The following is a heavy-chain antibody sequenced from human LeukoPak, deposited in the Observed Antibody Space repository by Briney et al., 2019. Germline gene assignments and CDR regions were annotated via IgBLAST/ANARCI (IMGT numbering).Heavy chain of an antibody. Sequence: SETLSLTCTVSGDPLDSGSFYWTWIRQPAGKGLEWIGRINSGGNANYNPSLGSRVTIAIDKSKNQFSLKLTSVTAADTAVYYCARQPYCGGDCRDHAFDIWGQGTMVTVSS. CDR3: ARQPYCGGDCRDHAFDI. J-gene: IGHJ3*02. V-gene: IGHV4-61*02. D-gene: IGHD2-21*01. CDR2: INSGGNA. CDR1: GDPLDSGSFY.